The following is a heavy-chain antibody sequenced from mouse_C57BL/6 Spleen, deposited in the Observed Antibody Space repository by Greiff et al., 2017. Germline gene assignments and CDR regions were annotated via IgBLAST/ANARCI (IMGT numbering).Heavy chain of an antibody. Sequence: QVHVKQSGPELVKPGASVKISCKASGYSFTSYYIHWVKQRPGQGLEWLGWIYPGSGNTKYNEKFKGKATLTADTSSSTAYMQLSSLTSEDSAVYSCARYGSSSFDYWGQGTTLTVSS. V-gene: IGHV1-66*01. J-gene: IGHJ2*01. D-gene: IGHD1-1*01. CDR3: ARYGSSSFDY. CDR1: GYSFTSYY. CDR2: IYPGSGNT.